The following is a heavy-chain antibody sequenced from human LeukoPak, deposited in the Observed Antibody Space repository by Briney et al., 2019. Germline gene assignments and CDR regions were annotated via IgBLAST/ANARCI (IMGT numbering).Heavy chain of an antibody. CDR3: ARATDYSDSRVFDY. CDR1: GXSISNYY. CDR2: IYSSGST. V-gene: IGHV4-4*07. D-gene: IGHD4-11*01. J-gene: IGHJ4*02. Sequence: TSETLSLTCTVSGXSISNYYWGWIRQPAGKGLEWIGRIYSSGSTNYNPSLKSRATMSVDTSENQFSLKLNSVTAADTAVYYCARATDYSDSRVFDYWGQGTLVTVSS.